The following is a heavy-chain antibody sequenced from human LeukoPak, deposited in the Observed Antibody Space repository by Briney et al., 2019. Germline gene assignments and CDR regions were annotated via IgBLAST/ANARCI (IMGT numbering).Heavy chain of an antibody. CDR3: ARDWGGVVLVPPALRGFDP. CDR1: GGSINSYY. CDR2: IYSSGST. J-gene: IGHJ5*02. D-gene: IGHD2-2*01. Sequence: ASETLSLTCTVSGGSINSYYWSWIRQPAGKGLEWIGRIYSSGSTNYNPSLKSRVTMPVDTSKNQFSPKLSSVTAADTAVYYCARDWGGVVLVPPALRGFDPWGQGTLVTVSS. V-gene: IGHV4-4*07.